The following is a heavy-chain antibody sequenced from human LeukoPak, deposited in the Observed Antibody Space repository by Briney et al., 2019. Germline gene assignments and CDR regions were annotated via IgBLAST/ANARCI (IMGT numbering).Heavy chain of an antibody. CDR3: ARGKAGHNY. Sequence: SETLSLTGTVSGGSISSYYWSWIRQPPGKGLEWIGYIYYSGSTNYNPSLKSRVTISVDTSKNQFSLKLSSVTAADTAVYYCARGKAGHNYWGQGTLVTVSS. J-gene: IGHJ4*02. CDR1: GGSISSYY. CDR2: IYYSGST. V-gene: IGHV4-59*08. D-gene: IGHD6-13*01.